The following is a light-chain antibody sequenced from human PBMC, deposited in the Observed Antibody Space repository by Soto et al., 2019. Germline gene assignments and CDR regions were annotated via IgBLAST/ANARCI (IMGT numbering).Light chain of an antibody. V-gene: IGLV3-1*01. J-gene: IGLJ2*01. Sequence: SYELTQPPSVSVSPGQTASITCSGDKLGDKYVCWYQQKPVQSPVLVIYQDTKRPSGIPERFSGSNSGNTAPLTVSGTQAMDEAAYYCQAWDISTVVFGGGTKLTVL. CDR1: KLGDKY. CDR3: QAWDISTVV. CDR2: QDT.